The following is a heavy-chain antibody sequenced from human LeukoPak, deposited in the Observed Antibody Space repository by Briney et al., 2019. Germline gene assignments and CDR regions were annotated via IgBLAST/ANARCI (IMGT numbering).Heavy chain of an antibody. J-gene: IGHJ4*02. V-gene: IGHV1-69*13. D-gene: IGHD3-22*01. CDR1: GGTFSSYA. CDR2: IIPIFGTA. CDR3: ASARRGSDSYRAFDY. Sequence: SVKVSCKASGGTFSSYAISWVRQAPGQGLEWMGGIIPIFGTANYAQKFQGRVTITADESTSTAYMELSSRRSEDTALYYCASARRGSDSYRAFDYWGQGTLVTVSS.